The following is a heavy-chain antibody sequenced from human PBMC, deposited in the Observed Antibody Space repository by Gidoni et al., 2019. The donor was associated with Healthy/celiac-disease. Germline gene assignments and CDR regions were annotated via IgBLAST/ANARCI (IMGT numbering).Heavy chain of an antibody. Sequence: QVQLVQSGAEVKKPGSSVKVSCKASGGTFSSYAISWVRQAPGQGLEWMGGIIPIVGTANYAQKFQGRVTITADKSTSTAYMELSSLRSEDTAVYYCARSISIAVAGTRGPTHNWFDPWGQGTLVTVSS. CDR3: ARSISIAVAGTRGPTHNWFDP. V-gene: IGHV1-69*06. J-gene: IGHJ5*02. D-gene: IGHD6-19*01. CDR2: IIPIVGTA. CDR1: GGTFSSYA.